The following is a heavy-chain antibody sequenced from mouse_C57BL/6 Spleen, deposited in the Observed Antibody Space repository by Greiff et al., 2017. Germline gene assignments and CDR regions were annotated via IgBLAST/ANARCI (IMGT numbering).Heavy chain of an antibody. Sequence: EVKLQESGPELVKPGASVKMSCKASGYTFTDYNMHWVKQSHGKSLEWIGYINPNNGGTSYNQKFKGKATLTVNKSSSTAYMELRSLTSEDSAVYYCARTFTTVVARDYWGQGTTLTVSS. CDR3: ARTFTTVVARDY. V-gene: IGHV1-22*01. CDR2: INPNNGGT. D-gene: IGHD1-1*01. J-gene: IGHJ2*01. CDR1: GYTFTDYN.